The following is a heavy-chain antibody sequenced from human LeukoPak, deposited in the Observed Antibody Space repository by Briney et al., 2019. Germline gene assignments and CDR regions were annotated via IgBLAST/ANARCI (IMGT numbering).Heavy chain of an antibody. CDR1: GGSISSSSYY. V-gene: IGHV4-39*01. J-gene: IGHJ4*02. CDR3: ARGDIVVVPAAICPFDY. D-gene: IGHD2-2*01. CDR2: IYYSGST. Sequence: SETLSLTCTVSGGSISSSSYYWGWIRQPPGKGLEWIGSIYYSGSTYYNPSLKSRVTISVDTSKNQFSLKLSSVTAADTAVYYCARGDIVVVPAAICPFDYWGQGTLVTVSS.